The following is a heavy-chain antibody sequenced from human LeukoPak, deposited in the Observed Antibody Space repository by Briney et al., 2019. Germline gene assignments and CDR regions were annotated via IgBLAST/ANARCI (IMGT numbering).Heavy chain of an antibody. D-gene: IGHD3-16*02. Sequence: ASVKVSCKASGYTLTSYYMHWVRQAPGQGLEWMGIINPSGGSTSYAQKFQGRVTMTRDTSTSTVYMELSSLRSEDTAVYYCAREKGTYYDYVWGSYRSAGAFDYWGQGTLATVSS. CDR1: GYTLTSYY. CDR2: INPSGGST. V-gene: IGHV1-46*01. CDR3: AREKGTYYDYVWGSYRSAGAFDY. J-gene: IGHJ4*02.